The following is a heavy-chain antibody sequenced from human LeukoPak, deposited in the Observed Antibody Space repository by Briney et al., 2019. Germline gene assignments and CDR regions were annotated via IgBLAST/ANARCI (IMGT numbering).Heavy chain of an antibody. V-gene: IGHV4-31*11. CDR3: PRGADAQNVAY. Sequence: PSQTLSLTCAVAGGSINGGEYYGNWVRQHPGKGLEWIGCIHPTGTLYYNPSLTGRSTISVDSSKSPCSLSLTSGTAAGTAVYYCPRGADAQNVAYWGQGTLVTVAS. CDR2: IHPTGTL. D-gene: IGHD2-2*01. J-gene: IGHJ4*02. CDR1: GGSINGGEYY.